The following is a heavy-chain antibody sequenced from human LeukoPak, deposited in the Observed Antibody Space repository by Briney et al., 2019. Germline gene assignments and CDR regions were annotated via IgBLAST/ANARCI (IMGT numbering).Heavy chain of an antibody. Sequence: SVKVSCKASGGTFSSYAISWVRQAPGQGLEWMGRIIPILGIANYAQKFQGRVTITADKSTSTAYMELSSLRSEDTAVYYCARERNYYDSSGYYPDYWGQGTLVTVSS. CDR1: GGTFSSYA. CDR2: IIPILGIA. V-gene: IGHV1-69*04. J-gene: IGHJ4*02. D-gene: IGHD3-22*01. CDR3: ARERNYYDSSGYYPDY.